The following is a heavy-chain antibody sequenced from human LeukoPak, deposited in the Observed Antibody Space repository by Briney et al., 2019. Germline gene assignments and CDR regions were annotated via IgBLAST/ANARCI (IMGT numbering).Heavy chain of an antibody. D-gene: IGHD3-10*01. Sequence: PGGSLRXSCTVSGFPFSTYYMGWFRQTGGKGLEWVAMIGNDGSDKYYVGSLKGRFTISRDNAKNSLFLQMSSLTAEDTALYYCAFPVREPQLWGRGTLVTVSS. CDR3: AFPVREPQL. CDR1: GFPFSTYY. J-gene: IGHJ1*01. V-gene: IGHV3-7*01. CDR2: IGNDGSDK.